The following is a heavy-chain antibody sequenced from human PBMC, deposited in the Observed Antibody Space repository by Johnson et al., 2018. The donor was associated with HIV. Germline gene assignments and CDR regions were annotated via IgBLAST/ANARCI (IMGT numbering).Heavy chain of an antibody. V-gene: IGHV3-30-3*02. Sequence: QVQLVESGGGVVQPGRSLRLSCAASGFTFSSYGMHWVRQAPGKGLEWVAVISYDGSNKYYADSVKGRFTISRDNSKNTLYLQMNSLRAEDTAVYYCAKPYCDGGSCYSGTFDIWGRGTMVTVSS. J-gene: IGHJ3*02. D-gene: IGHD2-15*01. CDR3: AKPYCDGGSCYSGTFDI. CDR1: GFTFSSYG. CDR2: ISYDGSNK.